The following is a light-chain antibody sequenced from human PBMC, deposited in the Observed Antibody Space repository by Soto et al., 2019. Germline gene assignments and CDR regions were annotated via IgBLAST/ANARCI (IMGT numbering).Light chain of an antibody. Sequence: EIVLTQSPATLSLSPGEGATLSCRASQTINNNVAWYQLKDGQVPRLVIYGASTRATGIPDRFSGSGSGTDFTLTISRLEPEDFAVYYCEQYGSSPRTFGQGTKVDI. J-gene: IGKJ1*01. CDR2: GAS. CDR3: EQYGSSPRT. CDR1: QTINNN. V-gene: IGKV3-20*01.